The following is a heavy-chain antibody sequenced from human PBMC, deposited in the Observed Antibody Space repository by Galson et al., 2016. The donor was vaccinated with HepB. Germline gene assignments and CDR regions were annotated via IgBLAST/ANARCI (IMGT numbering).Heavy chain of an antibody. CDR3: TRDYNWAIDY. Sequence: SVKVSCKASGFTFRNYNMHWVRQAPGQGLEWMGIINRGGPGTIYAQKFQDRLTMTSDTSTSTVYMELSSLRSEDTALYYCTRDYNWAIDYWGRGTLVTVSS. V-gene: IGHV1-46*03. CDR2: INRGGPGT. CDR1: GFTFRNYN. D-gene: IGHD1-1*01. J-gene: IGHJ4*02.